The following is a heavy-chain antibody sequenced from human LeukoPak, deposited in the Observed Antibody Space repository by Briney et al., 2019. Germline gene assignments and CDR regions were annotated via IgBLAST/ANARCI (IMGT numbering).Heavy chain of an antibody. V-gene: IGHV4-30-2*01. J-gene: IGHJ2*01. CDR2: IYHTGST. CDR1: GGSVSNGAYS. CDR3: AGGLLGPQYFDL. D-gene: IGHD3-16*01. Sequence: ASETLSLTCAVSGGSVSNGAYSWNWIRQPPGKGLEWIGYIYHTGSTYYNPSLKNRVTVSVDTSKNQFSLKLSSVTAADTVVYYCAGGLLGPQYFDLWGRGTLVTVSS.